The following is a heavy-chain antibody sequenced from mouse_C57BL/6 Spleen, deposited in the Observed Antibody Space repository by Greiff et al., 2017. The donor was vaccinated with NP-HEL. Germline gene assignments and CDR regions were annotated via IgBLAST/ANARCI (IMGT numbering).Heavy chain of an antibody. J-gene: IGHJ2*01. D-gene: IGHD1-1*01. CDR1: GYTFTSYW. CDR2: LDPSDSCT. V-gene: IGHV1-69*01. CDR3: ARGISGGYGSSYYFDY. Sequence: QVQLQQPGAELVMPGASVKLSCKASGYTFTSYWMHWVKQRPGQGLEWIGELDPSDSCTTYNQKFKGKSTLTVDKSSSTAYMQLSSRTSEDSAVYYCARGISGGYGSSYYFDYWGQGTTLTVSS.